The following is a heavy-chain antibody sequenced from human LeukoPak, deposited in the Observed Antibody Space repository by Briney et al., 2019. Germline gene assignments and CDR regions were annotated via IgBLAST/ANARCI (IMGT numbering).Heavy chain of an antibody. Sequence: SETLSLTCTVSGGSISSGGYYWSWIRQHPGKGLEWIGYIYYSGSTYYNPSLKSRVTISVDTTKNQFSLKLSSVTAADTAVYYCARDRGGTQDYWGQGTLVTVSS. CDR2: IYYSGST. CDR3: ARDRGGTQDY. J-gene: IGHJ4*02. V-gene: IGHV4-31*03. D-gene: IGHD3-10*01. CDR1: GGSISSGGYY.